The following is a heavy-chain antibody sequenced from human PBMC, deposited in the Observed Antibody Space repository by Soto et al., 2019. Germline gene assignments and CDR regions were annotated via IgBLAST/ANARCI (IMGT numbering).Heavy chain of an antibody. CDR2: IGRGGDT. CDR3: AKDGTTAGILYYGMDV. CDR1: GFTLTSYG. D-gene: IGHD1-1*01. Sequence: PGGTLRLSCAVSGFTLTSYGMNWVRQAPDKGLEWVSTIGRGGDTYYADSVKGRFTISRDNSKNTLFLQMNSLRAEDTALYFCAKDGTTAGILYYGMDVWGEGTTVTVSS. J-gene: IGHJ6*04. V-gene: IGHV3-23*01.